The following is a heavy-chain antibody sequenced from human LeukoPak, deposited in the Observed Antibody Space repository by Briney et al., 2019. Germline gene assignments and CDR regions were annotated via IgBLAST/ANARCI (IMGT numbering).Heavy chain of an antibody. CDR2: IIPIFGTA. CDR1: GGTFSSYA. J-gene: IGHJ4*02. D-gene: IGHD3-9*01. V-gene: IGHV1-69*01. Sequence: SVKVSCKASGGTFSSYAISWVRQAPGQGLEWMGGIIPIFGTANYAQKFQGRVTITADESTSTAYMELSSLRSEDTAVYYCARETSYYDILTGYFYYFDYWGQGTLSPSPQ. CDR3: ARETSYYDILTGYFYYFDY.